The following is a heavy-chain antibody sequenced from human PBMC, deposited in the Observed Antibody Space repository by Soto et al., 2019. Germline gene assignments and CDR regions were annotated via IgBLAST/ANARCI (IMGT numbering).Heavy chain of an antibody. CDR3: ARFPRDNYYFDY. CDR1: GFTFSTYA. Sequence: PGGSLRLSCSASGFTFSTYAMHWVRQAPGKGLEYVSSVNNNGGGTYYADSVKGRFAISRDNSKNTLYLQMSSLRAEDTAVYYCARFPRDNYYFDYWGQGTLVTVSS. J-gene: IGHJ4*02. CDR2: VNNNGGGT. V-gene: IGHV3-64D*08. D-gene: IGHD1-1*01.